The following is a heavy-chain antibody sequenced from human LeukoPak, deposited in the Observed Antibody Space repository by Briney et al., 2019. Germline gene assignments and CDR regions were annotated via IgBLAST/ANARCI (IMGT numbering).Heavy chain of an antibody. Sequence: GESLKISCKGSGYSFTSYWIGWVRQMPGKGLEWMGIIYPGDSDTRYSPSFQGQVTISADKSISTAYLQWSSLRASDTAMYYCARLSDILTGYLHHWGQGTLVTVSS. CDR1: GYSFTSYW. V-gene: IGHV5-51*01. CDR2: IYPGDSDT. J-gene: IGHJ1*01. D-gene: IGHD3-9*01. CDR3: ARLSDILTGYLHH.